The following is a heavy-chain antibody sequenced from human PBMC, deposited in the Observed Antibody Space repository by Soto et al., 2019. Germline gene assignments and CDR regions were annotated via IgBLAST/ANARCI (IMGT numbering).Heavy chain of an antibody. CDR2: INAGNGNT. CDR3: ARAHYDILTGYFWYFDL. CDR1: GYTFTSYA. Sequence: QVQLVQSGAEVKKPGASVKVSCKASGYTFTSYAMHWVRQAPGQRLEWMGWINAGNGNTKYSQKFQGRVTITRDTSASTAYMELSSLRSEDTAVYYCARAHYDILTGYFWYFDLWGRGTLVTVSS. D-gene: IGHD3-9*01. V-gene: IGHV1-3*01. J-gene: IGHJ2*01.